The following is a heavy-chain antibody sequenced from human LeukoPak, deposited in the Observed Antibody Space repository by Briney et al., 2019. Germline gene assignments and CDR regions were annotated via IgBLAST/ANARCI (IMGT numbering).Heavy chain of an antibody. CDR1: GFSFSNAW. Sequence: PGGSLRLSCGASGFSFSNAWLSWVRQAPGKGLDWVGRIKSNTAGGTTDYAAVVKGRFTISRDDSKNTMDLQMNSLETDDTAVYYCTTVTWSSGFEYWGQGNLVTVSS. D-gene: IGHD3-10*01. CDR2: IKSNTAGGTT. V-gene: IGHV3-15*01. CDR3: TTVTWSSGFEY. J-gene: IGHJ4*02.